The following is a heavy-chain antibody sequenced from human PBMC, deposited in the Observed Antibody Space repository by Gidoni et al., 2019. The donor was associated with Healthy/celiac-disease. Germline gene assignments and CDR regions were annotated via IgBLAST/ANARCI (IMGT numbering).Heavy chain of an antibody. J-gene: IGHJ4*02. Sequence: QVQLVQAGAEGKKPGASLKVPCKAVGHTFTSYGISVARQAPGQGLEWMGWITAYNGNTNYEQKLQGRVTMTTDTSTSTAYMELRSLRSDDTAVYYCARGSVGATTYYDYWGQGTLVTVSS. V-gene: IGHV1-18*01. CDR1: GHTFTSYG. D-gene: IGHD1-26*01. CDR2: ITAYNGNT. CDR3: ARGSVGATTYYDY.